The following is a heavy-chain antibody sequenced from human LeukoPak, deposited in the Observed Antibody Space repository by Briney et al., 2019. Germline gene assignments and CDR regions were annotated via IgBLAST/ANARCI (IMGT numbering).Heavy chain of an antibody. CDR3: ARDLTVRFLEWDVSMVV. CDR2: IIPIFGTA. Sequence: SVKVSCKASGYTFTSYYMHWVRQAPGQGLEWMGGIIPIFGTANYAQKFQGRVTITADESTSTAYMELSSLRSEDTAVYYCARDLTVRFLEWDVSMVVWGQGTTVTVSS. D-gene: IGHD3-3*01. V-gene: IGHV1-69*13. J-gene: IGHJ6*02. CDR1: GYTFTSYY.